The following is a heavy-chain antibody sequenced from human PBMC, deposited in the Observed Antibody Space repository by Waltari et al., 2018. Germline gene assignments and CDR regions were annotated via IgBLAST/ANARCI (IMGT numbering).Heavy chain of an antibody. Sequence: EVQLVESGGGLIQPGGSLRLSFAVSGSTVKCNYMSWVRQAPGKGLEWVSVIESGGSTYYADSVKGRFTISRDNSKNTLYLQMNSLRAEDTAVYYCAGCRPLDFYFDYWGQGNLVTVSS. CDR2: IESGGST. CDR3: AGCRPLDFYFDY. CDR1: GSTVKCNY. V-gene: IGHV3-53*01. J-gene: IGHJ4*02.